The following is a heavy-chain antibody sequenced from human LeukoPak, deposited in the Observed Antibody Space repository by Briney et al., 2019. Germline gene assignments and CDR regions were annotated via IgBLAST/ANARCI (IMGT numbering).Heavy chain of an antibody. CDR2: ISGSGGST. J-gene: IGHJ4*02. V-gene: IGHV3-23*01. Sequence: GGSLRLSCAASGFTFSSYAMSWVRQAPGKGLEWVSAISGSGGSTYYADSVKGRFTISRGNSKNTLYLQMNSLRAEDTAVYYCAKGGRWAHYYFDYWGQGTLVTVSS. CDR3: AKGGRWAHYYFDY. CDR1: GFTFSSYA. D-gene: IGHD3-16*01.